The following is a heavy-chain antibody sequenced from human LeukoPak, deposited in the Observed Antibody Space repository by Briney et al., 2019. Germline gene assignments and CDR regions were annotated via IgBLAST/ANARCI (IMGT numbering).Heavy chain of an antibody. D-gene: IGHD6-13*01. CDR2: IYYSGST. V-gene: IGHV4-59*01. Sequence: SETLSLTCTVSGGSISRYYWSWIRQPPRKGLEWIGYIYYSGSTNYNPSLKSRVTISVDTSKNQFSLKLNSVTAADTAVYYCATSYSSSWYDYWGQGTLVTVSS. CDR1: GGSISRYY. J-gene: IGHJ4*02. CDR3: ATSYSSSWYDY.